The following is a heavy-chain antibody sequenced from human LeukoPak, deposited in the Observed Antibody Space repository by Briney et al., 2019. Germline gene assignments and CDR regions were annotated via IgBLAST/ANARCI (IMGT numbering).Heavy chain of an antibody. Sequence: GASVKVSCKASGYTFTSYAMNWVRQAPGQGLEWMGWINTNTGNPTYALGFTGRFVFSLDTSVSTAYLQISSPKAEDTAVYYCARDDSVVAADFDYWGQGTLVTVSS. J-gene: IGHJ4*02. V-gene: IGHV7-4-1*02. CDR2: INTNTGNP. D-gene: IGHD2-15*01. CDR1: GYTFTSYA. CDR3: ARDDSVVAADFDY.